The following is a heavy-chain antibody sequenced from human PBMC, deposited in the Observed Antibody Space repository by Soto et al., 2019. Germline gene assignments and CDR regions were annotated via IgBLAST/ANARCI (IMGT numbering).Heavy chain of an antibody. D-gene: IGHD1-26*01. J-gene: IGHJ4*02. V-gene: IGHV4-39*01. CDR3: ARFEWELYGVDY. CDR1: GGSISSSSYY. Sequence: QLQLQESGPGLVKPSETLSLTCTVSGGSISSSSYYWGWIRQPPGKGLEWIGSIYYSGSTYYNPSPXSXLTISVDTSKHQFSLKLSSVTAAATAVYYCARFEWELYGVDYWGQGTLVTVSS. CDR2: IYYSGST.